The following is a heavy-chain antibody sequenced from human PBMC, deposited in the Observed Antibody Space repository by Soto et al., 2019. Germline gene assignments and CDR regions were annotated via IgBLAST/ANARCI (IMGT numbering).Heavy chain of an antibody. V-gene: IGHV6-1*01. CDR2: TYYRSKWYN. Sequence: SQTLSLTCAISGDSVSSNSAAWNWIRQSPSRGLEWLGRTYYRSKWYNDYAVSVKSRITINPDTSKNQFSLQLNSVTPEDTAVYYCARAIVVVPAAIVRGAYDIWGQGTMVTVSS. D-gene: IGHD2-2*01. CDR3: ARAIVVVPAAIVRGAYDI. CDR1: GDSVSSNSAA. J-gene: IGHJ3*02.